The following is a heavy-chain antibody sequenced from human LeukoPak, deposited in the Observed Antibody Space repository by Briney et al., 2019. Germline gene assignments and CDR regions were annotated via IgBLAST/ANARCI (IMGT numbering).Heavy chain of an antibody. Sequence: RSSETLSLTCTVSGGSIRRSAYYWGWIRQPPGKGLEWIGSIYYGGSSYYNPSLKGRVTISIDTSKNQFSLNLTSVTAAASGVYYCAKSSGMVIHNWFDSWGQGTLVTVSS. J-gene: IGHJ5*01. CDR2: IYYGGSS. D-gene: IGHD3-3*01. CDR1: GGSIRRSAYY. V-gene: IGHV4-39*01. CDR3: AKSSGMVIHNWFDS.